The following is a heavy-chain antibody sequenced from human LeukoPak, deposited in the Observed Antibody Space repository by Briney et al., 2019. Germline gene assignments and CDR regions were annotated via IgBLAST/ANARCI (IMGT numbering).Heavy chain of an antibody. D-gene: IGHD3-16*01. CDR2: IYPLDSDT. CDR1: GFSFTTYW. V-gene: IGHV5-51*01. CDR3: ARLARNVRQGHLDYFDY. J-gene: IGHJ4*02. Sequence: GESLEISCKGSGFSFTTYWIGWVRQMPGKGLEWMGIIYPLDSDTKYSPSFQGQVTISADRSISTAYLQWSSLKASDTAMYYCARLARNVRQGHLDYFDYWGQGTLVTVSS.